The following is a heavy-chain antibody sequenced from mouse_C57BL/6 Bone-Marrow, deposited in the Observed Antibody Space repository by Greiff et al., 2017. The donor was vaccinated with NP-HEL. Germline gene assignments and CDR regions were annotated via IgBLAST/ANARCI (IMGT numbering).Heavy chain of an antibody. CDR1: GYSFTSYY. J-gene: IGHJ2*01. CDR3: AKGYPTYFDY. CDR2: IYPGSGNT. Sequence: VKLQQSGPELVKPGASVKISCKASGYSFTSYYIHWVKQRPGQGLEWIGWIYPGSGNTKYNEKFKGKATLTADTSSSTAYMQLSSLTSEDSAVYYGAKGYPTYFDYWGQGTTLTVSS. D-gene: IGHD2-2*01. V-gene: IGHV1-66*01.